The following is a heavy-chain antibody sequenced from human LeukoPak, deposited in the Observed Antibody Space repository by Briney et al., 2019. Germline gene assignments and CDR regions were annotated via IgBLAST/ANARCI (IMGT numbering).Heavy chain of an antibody. CDR1: GGSITSNY. CDR2: IYNSGTT. D-gene: IGHD2-8*01. CDR3: ARDPLYDINGNYFDT. J-gene: IGHJ5*02. Sequence: SETLSLTCTVSGGSITSNYWNWIRQPAGKGLEWIGRIYNSGTTNYNPSPKSRVTMSMDTSKNEFSLKLSSVTAADTAVYFCARDPLYDINGNYFDTWGQGTLVTVSS. V-gene: IGHV4-4*07.